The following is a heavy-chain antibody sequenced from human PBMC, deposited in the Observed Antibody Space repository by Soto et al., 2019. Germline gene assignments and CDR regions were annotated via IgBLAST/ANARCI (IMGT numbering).Heavy chain of an antibody. CDR2: IWSDGINK. D-gene: IGHD5-18*01. CDR3: ARDDTSLGNNLDY. J-gene: IGHJ4*02. Sequence: QVQLVESGGGVVQPGRSLRLSCATSGFTFSNYGMHWVRQAPDRGLEWVADIWSDGINKYYADSMKGRFTISRDNSKNTLYLHMNSLIAEDTAVYYCARDDTSLGNNLDYWGQGALVTGSS. CDR1: GFTFSNYG. V-gene: IGHV3-33*01.